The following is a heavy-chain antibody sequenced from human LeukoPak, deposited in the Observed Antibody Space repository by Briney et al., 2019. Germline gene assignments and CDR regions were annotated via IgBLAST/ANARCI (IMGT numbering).Heavy chain of an antibody. D-gene: IGHD3-22*01. Sequence: GESLKISCKASGYSFTSYWIGWVRQMPEKGLERMGIIYPGDSDTRYSPSFQGQVTISADKSISTAYLQWCSLKASDTAMYYCARERSSGYYTEDAFDIWGQGTMVTVSS. CDR2: IYPGDSDT. V-gene: IGHV5-51*01. CDR1: GYSFTSYW. J-gene: IGHJ3*02. CDR3: ARERSSGYYTEDAFDI.